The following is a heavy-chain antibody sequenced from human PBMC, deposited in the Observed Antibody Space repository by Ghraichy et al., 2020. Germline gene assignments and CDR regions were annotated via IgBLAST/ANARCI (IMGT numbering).Heavy chain of an antibody. CDR2: INTNTGTP. V-gene: IGHV7-4-1*02. CDR3: VRHFEKVYDISDY. D-gene: IGHD3-9*01. J-gene: IGHJ4*02. CDR1: GYPFTTYA. Sequence: ASVKVSCKASGYPFTTYALNWVRQAPGQGLDWMGWINTNTGTPTYAQGFTGRFVFSLDTSVNTAYLQISSLKPEDTAMYYCVRHFEKVYDISDYWGQGTLVTVSS.